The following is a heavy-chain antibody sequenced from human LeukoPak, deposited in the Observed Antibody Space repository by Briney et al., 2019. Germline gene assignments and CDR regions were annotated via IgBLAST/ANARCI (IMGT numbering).Heavy chain of an antibody. CDR1: GFTFSNYA. CDR3: ARHPCVSGSRCFLDG. Sequence: GGSLTLSCAASGFTFSNYAMHWVRQAPGKGLEWVAVISHHGKDKFYADSVKDRFALSSDTYKNTMSLEMNSLRADDTAVYYCARHPCVSGSRCFLDGWGQGTLVTVSS. CDR2: ISHHGKDK. D-gene: IGHD3-22*01. J-gene: IGHJ4*02. V-gene: IGHV3-30*09.